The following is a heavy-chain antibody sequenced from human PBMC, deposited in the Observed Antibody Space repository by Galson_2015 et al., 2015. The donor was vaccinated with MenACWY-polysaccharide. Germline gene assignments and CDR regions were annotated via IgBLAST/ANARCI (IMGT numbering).Heavy chain of an antibody. Sequence: EWMGWISAYNGNTNYAQKLQGRVTMTTDTSTSTAYMELRSLRSDGTAVYYCARDLGGIAAADTFDYWGQGTLVTVSS. V-gene: IGHV1-18*01. D-gene: IGHD6-13*01. CDR3: ARDLGGIAAADTFDY. J-gene: IGHJ4*02. CDR2: ISAYNGNT.